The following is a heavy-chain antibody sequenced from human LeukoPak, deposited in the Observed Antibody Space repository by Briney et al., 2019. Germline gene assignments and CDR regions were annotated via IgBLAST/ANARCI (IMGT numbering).Heavy chain of an antibody. V-gene: IGHV3-21*01. J-gene: IGHJ4*02. CDR3: ARDDSSSGPWDY. CDR2: ISSRSSYI. D-gene: IGHD6-13*01. CDR1: GFAFSSYS. Sequence: TTGGSLRLSCAASGFAFSSYSMNWVRRAPGKGLEWVSSISSRSSYIYYADSVKGRFTISRDNAKNSLYLQMNSLRAEDTAEYYCARDDSSSGPWDYWGQGTLVTVSS.